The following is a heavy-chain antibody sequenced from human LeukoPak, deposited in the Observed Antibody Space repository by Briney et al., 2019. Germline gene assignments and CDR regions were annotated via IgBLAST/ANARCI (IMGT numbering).Heavy chain of an antibody. CDR3: ARGLPTRGSSWFEP. V-gene: IGHV1-8*01. Sequence: GASVKVSCKASGYTFISSDINWVRQASGQGLEWLGWRNPNSGNRAYAPKFQGRVTMTRDTSTSTAYMELSSLDYDDTAVYYCARGLPTRGSSWFEPWGQGTLVTVSS. J-gene: IGHJ5*02. CDR2: RNPNSGNR. D-gene: IGHD3-10*01. CDR1: GYTFISSD.